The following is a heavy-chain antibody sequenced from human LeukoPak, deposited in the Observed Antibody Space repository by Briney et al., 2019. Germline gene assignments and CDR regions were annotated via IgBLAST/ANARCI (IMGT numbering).Heavy chain of an antibody. D-gene: IGHD3-9*01. J-gene: IGHJ4*02. CDR1: GGSISSSSYY. V-gene: IGHV4-39*01. CDR2: IYYSGST. CDR3: ARQSYDILTPRDSIFDY. Sequence: ETLSLTCTVSGGSISSSSYYWGWIRQPPGKGLEWIGSIYYSGSTYYNPSLKSRVTISVDTSKNQFSLKLSSVTAADTAVYYCARQSYDILTPRDSIFDYWGQGTLVTVSS.